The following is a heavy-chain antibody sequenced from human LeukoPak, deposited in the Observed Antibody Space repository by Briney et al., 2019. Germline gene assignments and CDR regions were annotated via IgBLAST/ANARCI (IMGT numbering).Heavy chain of an antibody. Sequence: GGSLRLSCAASGFTFSSYGMHWVRQAPGKGLEWVSFIYSDITHYSDSVKGRFTISRDNSKDTLYLQMNSLRAEDTAVYYCARRAGAYSHPYDYWGQGTLVTVSS. CDR2: IYSDIT. CDR3: ARRAGAYSHPYDY. V-gene: IGHV3-53*01. J-gene: IGHJ4*02. CDR1: GFTFSSYG. D-gene: IGHD4/OR15-4a*01.